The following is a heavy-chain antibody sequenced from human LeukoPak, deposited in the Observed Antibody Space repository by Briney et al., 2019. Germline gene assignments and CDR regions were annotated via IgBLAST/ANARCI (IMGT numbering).Heavy chain of an antibody. Sequence: MGSIYYSGSTYYNPSLKSRVTISVDTSKNQFSLKLSSVTAADTAVYYCARLGIVGAITLDYWGQGTLVTVSS. J-gene: IGHJ4*02. CDR2: IYYSGST. D-gene: IGHD1-26*01. V-gene: IGHV4-39*01. CDR3: ARLGIVGAITLDY.